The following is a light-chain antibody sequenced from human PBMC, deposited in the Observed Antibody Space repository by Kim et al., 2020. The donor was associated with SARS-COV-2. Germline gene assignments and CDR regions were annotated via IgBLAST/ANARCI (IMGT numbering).Light chain of an antibody. J-gene: IGLJ1*01. V-gene: IGLV1-51*01. Sequence: GQKVPISCSGSSSNIGNNYVSWYQQLPGTAPKLLIYDNDKRPSEIPDRFSGSKSGTSATLGITGLQTGDEADYYCGTWDSSLSAYVFGTGTKVTVL. CDR2: DND. CDR1: SSNIGNNY. CDR3: GTWDSSLSAYV.